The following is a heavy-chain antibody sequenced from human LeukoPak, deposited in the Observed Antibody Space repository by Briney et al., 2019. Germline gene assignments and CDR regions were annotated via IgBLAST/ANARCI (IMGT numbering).Heavy chain of an antibody. Sequence: TSQTLSLTCTVSGGSISSGSYYWSWIRQPAGKGLEWIGRIYTSGSTNYNPSLKSRVTISVDTSKNQFSLKLSSVTAADTAVYYCARADNYGSGNKCFDYWGQGTLVSVSS. CDR2: IYTSGST. D-gene: IGHD3-10*01. CDR3: ARADNYGSGNKCFDY. CDR1: GGSISSGSYY. V-gene: IGHV4-61*02. J-gene: IGHJ4*02.